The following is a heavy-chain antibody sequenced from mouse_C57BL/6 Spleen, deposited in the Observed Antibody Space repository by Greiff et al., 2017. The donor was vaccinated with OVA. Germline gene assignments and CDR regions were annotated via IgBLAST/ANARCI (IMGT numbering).Heavy chain of an antibody. D-gene: IGHD4-1*01. CDR1: GYTFTSYT. J-gene: IGHJ4*01. V-gene: IGHV1-4*01. CDR3: ARANWDVGAMDY. CDR2: INPSSGYT. Sequence: VHLVESGAELARPGASVKMSCKASGYTFTSYTMHWVKQRPGQGLEWIGYINPSSGYTKYNQKFKDKATLTADKSSSTAYMQLSSLTSEDSAVYYCARANWDVGAMDYWGQGTSVTVSS.